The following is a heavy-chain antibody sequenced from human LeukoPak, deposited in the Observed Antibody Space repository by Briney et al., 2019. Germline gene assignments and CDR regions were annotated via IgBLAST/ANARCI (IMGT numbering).Heavy chain of an antibody. V-gene: IGHV3-9*01. CDR1: GFTFSNYA. CDR2: ISWNSGST. Sequence: GGFLRLSCAASGFTFSNYAMSWVRQAPGKGLEWVSGISWNSGSTGYTDSVKGRFTISRDNAKNSLNLQMNSLRPEDTALYYCAKDLGRIAAAGRGFDYWGQGTLVTVSS. CDR3: AKDLGRIAAAGRGFDY. D-gene: IGHD6-13*01. J-gene: IGHJ4*02.